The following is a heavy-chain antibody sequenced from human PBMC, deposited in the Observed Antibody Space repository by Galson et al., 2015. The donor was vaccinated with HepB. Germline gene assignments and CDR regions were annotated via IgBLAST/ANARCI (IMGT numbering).Heavy chain of an antibody. CDR3: VRDSRSATSWFDP. J-gene: IGHJ5*02. D-gene: IGHD6-6*01. V-gene: IGHV3-74*01. CDR1: GFIFRDYW. Sequence: SLRLSCAASGFIFRDYWMYWVRQVPGKGLVWVSRINSDGTSTNYADSVKGRFTISRDNAKNTLLLQMNSLRVEDTAVYYCVRDSRSATSWFDPWGQGTLVTVSS. CDR2: INSDGTST.